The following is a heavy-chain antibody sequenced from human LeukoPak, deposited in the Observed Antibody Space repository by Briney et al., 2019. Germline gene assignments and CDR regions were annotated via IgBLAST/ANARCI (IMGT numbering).Heavy chain of an antibody. V-gene: IGHV4-31*03. Sequence: PSQTLSLTRTVSGGSISSGDYYWSWIRQHPGKGLEWIGYIYYSGSTYYNPSLKSRVTISVDTSKNQFSLMLSSVTAADTAVYYCARDRKDYDYVWGSFHGMDVWGQGTTVTVSS. J-gene: IGHJ6*02. CDR2: IYYSGST. CDR1: GGSISSGDYY. CDR3: ARDRKDYDYVWGSFHGMDV. D-gene: IGHD3-16*01.